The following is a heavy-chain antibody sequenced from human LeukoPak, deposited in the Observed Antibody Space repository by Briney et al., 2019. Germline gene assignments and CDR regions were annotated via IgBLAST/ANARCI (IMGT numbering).Heavy chain of an antibody. CDR3: ARHVEQWLTPFDH. Sequence: PSETLSLTCTVSGGSISSYYWSWIRQPPGKGLEWIGYIYYSGRTNYNPSLKSRVTISVDTSKNQFSLKLTSVTAADTAVYYCARHVEQWLTPFDHWGQGTLVTVSS. CDR1: GGSISSYY. D-gene: IGHD6-19*01. V-gene: IGHV4-59*08. J-gene: IGHJ4*02. CDR2: IYYSGRT.